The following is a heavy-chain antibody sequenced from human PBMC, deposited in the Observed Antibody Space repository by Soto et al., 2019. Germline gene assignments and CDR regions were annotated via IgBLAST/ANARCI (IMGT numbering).Heavy chain of an antibody. V-gene: IGHV1-18*01. CDR3: ARANTWVTGRVGPH. J-gene: IGHJ4*02. CDR2: ISGYNGNT. Sequence: QIHLEQSRIEMKEPGTSLKISCATSGYSFTNYGISWVRQAPGQRLEWMGWISGYNGNTKYAQSFNARVVMTADKFTSTGYLEMRNLRSNDTAVYYCARANTWVTGRVGPHWGQGTKVTVSS. D-gene: IGHD1-1*01. CDR1: GYSFTNYG.